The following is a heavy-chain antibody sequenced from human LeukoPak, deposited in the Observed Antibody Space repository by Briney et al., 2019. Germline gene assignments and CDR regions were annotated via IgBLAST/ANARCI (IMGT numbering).Heavy chain of an antibody. V-gene: IGHV1-3*01. D-gene: IGHD3-10*01. CDR1: GYTFTDYA. CDR2: INAGNGNT. J-gene: IGHJ4*02. CDR3: ARELWPFYFDY. Sequence: ASVKVSCKASGYTFTDYAMHWVRQAPGQRREWMGWINAGNGNTKYSQKFQGRVTITRDTSASTAYMELSSLKTEDTAVYYCARELWPFYFDYWGQGTLVTVSS.